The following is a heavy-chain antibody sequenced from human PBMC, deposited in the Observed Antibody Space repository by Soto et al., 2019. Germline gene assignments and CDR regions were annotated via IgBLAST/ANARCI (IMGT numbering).Heavy chain of an antibody. D-gene: IGHD6-19*01. Sequence: PGGSLRLSCAVSGFTFSSYWMHWVRQAPGKGLVWVSRINSDGSSTSYADSVKGRFTISRDNAKNTLYLQMNSLRAEDTAVYYCARVSGWSGFDYWGQGTLVTVS. J-gene: IGHJ4*02. V-gene: IGHV3-74*01. CDR1: GFTFSSYW. CDR2: INSDGSST. CDR3: ARVSGWSGFDY.